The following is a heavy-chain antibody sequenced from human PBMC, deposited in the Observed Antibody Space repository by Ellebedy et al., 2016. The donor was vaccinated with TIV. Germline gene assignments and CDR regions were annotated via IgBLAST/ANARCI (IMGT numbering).Heavy chain of an antibody. J-gene: IGHJ4*02. CDR1: GGSISSYY. V-gene: IGHV4-59*08. D-gene: IGHD3-22*01. CDR3: ARNYYDSSGYYYVPIVDY. CDR2: IYYSGST. Sequence: SETLSLTCTVSGGSISSYYWSWIRQPPGKGLEWIGYIYYSGSTNYNPSLKSRVTISVDTSKKQFSLKLSSVTAADTAVYYCARNYYDSSGYYYVPIVDYWGQGTLVTVSS.